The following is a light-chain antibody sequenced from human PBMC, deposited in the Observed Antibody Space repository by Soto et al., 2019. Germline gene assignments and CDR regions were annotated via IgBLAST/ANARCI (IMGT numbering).Light chain of an antibody. J-gene: IGKJ1*01. Sequence: DIQMTQSPSTLSASVWDRVTITCRASQGISSYLAWYQQKPGKAPKLLIYDASSLERGVPSRVSGSGSGTEFTLTISSLQPDDFATYYCQQYNRYSWTFGQGTKVDIK. CDR2: DAS. V-gene: IGKV1-5*01. CDR3: QQYNRYSWT. CDR1: QGISSY.